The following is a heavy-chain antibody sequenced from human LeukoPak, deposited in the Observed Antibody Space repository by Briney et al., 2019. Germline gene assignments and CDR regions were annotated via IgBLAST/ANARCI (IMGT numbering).Heavy chain of an antibody. V-gene: IGHV4-4*07. CDR1: GGSISSYY. CDR2: IYTSGST. CDR3: ARAHSYCSSTSCSYDAFDI. Sequence: PSETLSLTCTVSGGSISSYYWSWIRQPAGKGLEWIGRIYTSGSTNYNPSLKSRVTMSVDTSKNQFSLKLSSVTAADTAVYYCARAHSYCSSTSCSYDAFDIWGQGTMVTVSS. J-gene: IGHJ3*02. D-gene: IGHD2-2*01.